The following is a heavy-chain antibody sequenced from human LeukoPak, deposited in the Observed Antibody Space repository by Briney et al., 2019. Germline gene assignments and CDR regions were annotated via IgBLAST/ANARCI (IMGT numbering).Heavy chain of an antibody. CDR1: GGSFSGYY. V-gene: IGHV4-34*01. CDR3: ARDRIGGLGYNIFLPPGAFDI. J-gene: IGHJ3*02. Sequence: SETLSLTCAVYGGSFSGYYWSWIRQPPGKGLEWIGEINHSGSTNYNPSLKSRVTISVDTSKNQFSLKLSSVTAADTAVYYCARDRIGGLGYNIFLPPGAFDIWGQGTMVTVSS. CDR2: INHSGST. D-gene: IGHD5-24*01.